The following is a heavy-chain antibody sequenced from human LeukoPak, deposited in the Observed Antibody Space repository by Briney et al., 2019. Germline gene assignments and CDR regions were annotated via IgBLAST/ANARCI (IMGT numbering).Heavy chain of an antibody. CDR1: GGSISSYY. V-gene: IGHV4-4*07. CDR3: AREGVAAAGRASDY. CDR2: IYTSGST. D-gene: IGHD6-13*01. J-gene: IGHJ4*02. Sequence: SETLSLTCTVSGGSISSYYWSWIRQPAGKGLEWIGRIYTSGSTNYNPSLKSRVTMSVDTSKNQSSLKLSSVTAADTAVYYCAREGVAAAGRASDYWGQGTLVTVSS.